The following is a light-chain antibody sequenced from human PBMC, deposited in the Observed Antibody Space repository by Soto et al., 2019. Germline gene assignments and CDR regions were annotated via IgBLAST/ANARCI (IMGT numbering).Light chain of an antibody. Sequence: PVLTQSPSASASLGASVKLTCTLSSGHSSYAIAWHQQQPEKGPRYLMKLNSDGSHSKGDGIPDRFSGSSSGAERYLTISSLQSEDEADYYCQTWGSGIPVVFGGGTKLTVL. CDR2: LNSDGSH. J-gene: IGLJ2*01. CDR3: QTWGSGIPVV. CDR1: SGHSSYA. V-gene: IGLV4-69*01.